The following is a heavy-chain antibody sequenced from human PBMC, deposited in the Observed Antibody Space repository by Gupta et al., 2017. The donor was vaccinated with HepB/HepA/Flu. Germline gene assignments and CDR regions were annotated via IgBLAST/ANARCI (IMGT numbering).Heavy chain of an antibody. Sequence: QVQLVQSGAEVKKPGASVKVSCKASGYTFTSYYMHWVRQAPGQGLEWMGIINPSGGSTSYAQKFQGRVTMTRDTSTSTVYMELSSLRSEDTAVYYCARDRAQIDGDYDFWSGRLGWFDPWGQGTLVTVSS. CDR3: ARDRAQIDGDYDFWSGRLGWFDP. CDR2: INPSGGST. J-gene: IGHJ5*02. D-gene: IGHD3-3*01. CDR1: GYTFTSYY. V-gene: IGHV1-46*01.